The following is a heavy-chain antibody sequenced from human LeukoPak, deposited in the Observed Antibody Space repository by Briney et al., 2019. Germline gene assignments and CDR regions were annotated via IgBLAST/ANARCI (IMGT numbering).Heavy chain of an antibody. CDR2: INPNSGGT. D-gene: IGHD3-3*01. J-gene: IGHJ4*02. V-gene: IGHV1-2*02. Sequence: ASVKVSCKASGYTFTGYYMHWVRQAPGQGLEWMGWINPNSGGTNYAQKFQGRVTMTRDTSVSTAYLELSRLRSEDTPVYYCARSIAMFGVVSPLHFDYWGQGTLVTVSS. CDR3: ARSIAMFGVVSPLHFDY. CDR1: GYTFTGYY.